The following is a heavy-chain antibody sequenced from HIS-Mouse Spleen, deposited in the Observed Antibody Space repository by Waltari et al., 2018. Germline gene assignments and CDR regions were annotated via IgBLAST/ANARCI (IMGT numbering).Heavy chain of an antibody. CDR1: GGSISSSSYY. CDR3: AREIPYSSSWYDWYFDL. V-gene: IGHV4-39*07. J-gene: IGHJ2*01. Sequence: QLQLQESGPGLVKPSETLSHTCTVSGGSISSSSYYWGWIRQPPGKGLEWIGSIYYSGSTYYNPSLKSRVTISVDTPKNQFSLKLSSVTAADTAVYYCAREIPYSSSWYDWYFDLWGRGTLVTVSS. CDR2: IYYSGST. D-gene: IGHD6-13*01.